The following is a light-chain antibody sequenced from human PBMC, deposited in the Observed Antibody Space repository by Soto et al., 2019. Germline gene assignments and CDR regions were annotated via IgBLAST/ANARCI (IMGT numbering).Light chain of an antibody. Sequence: DIQMTQSPSTLSASVGDRVTITCRASQSINNWLAWYQQKPGKAPNLLIYEASRLDSGVPSRFIGSASGTAVTLIISSLQPDDFATNYCQQYHTDSTFGQGTKVEIK. CDR1: QSINNW. CDR2: EAS. V-gene: IGKV1-5*03. J-gene: IGKJ1*01. CDR3: QQYHTDST.